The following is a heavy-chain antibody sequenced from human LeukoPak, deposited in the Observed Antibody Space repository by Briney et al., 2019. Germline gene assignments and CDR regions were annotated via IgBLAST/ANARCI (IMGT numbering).Heavy chain of an antibody. CDR2: INHSGST. D-gene: IGHD3-22*01. CDR3: VRDDSSGYYYFDY. CDR1: GGSFSGYY. Sequence: SETLSLTCAVYGGSFSGYYWSWIRQPPGKGLEWIGEINHSGSTNYNPSLKSRVTIPVDTSKNQFSLKLSSVTAADTAVYYCVRDDSSGYYYFDYWGQGTLVTVSS. V-gene: IGHV4-34*01. J-gene: IGHJ4*02.